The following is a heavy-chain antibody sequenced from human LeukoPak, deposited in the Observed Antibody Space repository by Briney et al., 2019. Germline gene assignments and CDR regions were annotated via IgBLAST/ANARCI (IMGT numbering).Heavy chain of an antibody. CDR2: IRSDGSIQ. D-gene: IGHD6-13*01. CDR3: ARDPGSTWYGDY. V-gene: IGHV3-30*02. J-gene: IGHJ4*02. CDR1: GFTFSGHG. Sequence: GGSLRLSCAASGFTFSGHGMHWVRQAPGQGLDWVAYIRSDGSIQEYADSVKGRFTISRDNAKNSLYLQMNSLRAEDTAVYYCARDPGSTWYGDYWGQGTLVTVSS.